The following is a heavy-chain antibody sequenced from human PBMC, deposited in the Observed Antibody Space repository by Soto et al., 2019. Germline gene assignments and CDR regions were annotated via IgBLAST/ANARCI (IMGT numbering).Heavy chain of an antibody. D-gene: IGHD5-18*01. CDR1: GFTFSSYG. CDR2: ISYDGSNK. Sequence: QVQLVESGGGVVQPGRSLRLSCAASGFTFSSYGMHWVRQAPGKGLEWVAVISYDGSNKYYADSVKGRFTISRDNSKNTLYLQMNSLRAEDTAVYYCAKDLYTANYYYYGMDVWGQGTTVTVSS. V-gene: IGHV3-30*18. J-gene: IGHJ6*02. CDR3: AKDLYTANYYYYGMDV.